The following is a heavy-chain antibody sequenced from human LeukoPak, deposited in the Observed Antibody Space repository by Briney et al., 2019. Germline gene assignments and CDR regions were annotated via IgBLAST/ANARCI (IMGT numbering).Heavy chain of an antibody. J-gene: IGHJ4*02. CDR1: GFTFSSYA. CDR2: ISGSGGST. V-gene: IGHV3-23*01. D-gene: IGHD2-2*01. CDR3: ATKDIVVVPAAPEDY. Sequence: GGSLRLSCAASGFTFSSYAMSWVRQAPGKGLDWVSAISGSGGSTYYADSVKGRFTISRDNSKNTLYLQMNSLRAEDTAVYYCATKDIVVVPAAPEDYWGQGTLVTVSS.